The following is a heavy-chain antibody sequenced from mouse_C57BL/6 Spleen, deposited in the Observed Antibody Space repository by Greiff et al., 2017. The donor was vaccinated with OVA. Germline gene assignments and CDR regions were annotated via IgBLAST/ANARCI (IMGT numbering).Heavy chain of an antibody. V-gene: IGHV1-82*01. Sequence: VQLQQSGPELVKPGASVKISCKASGYAFSSSWMNWVKQRPGKGLEWIGRIYPGDGDTNYNGKFKGKDTLTADKSSSTAYMQLSSLTSEDSAVYFCARRVVRGDYSMYYWGQGTSVTVSS. J-gene: IGHJ4*01. D-gene: IGHD1-1*01. CDR2: IYPGDGDT. CDR3: ARRVVRGDYSMYY. CDR1: GYAFSSSW.